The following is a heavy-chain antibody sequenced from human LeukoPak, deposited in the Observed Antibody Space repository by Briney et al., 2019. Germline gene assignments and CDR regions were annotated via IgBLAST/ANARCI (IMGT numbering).Heavy chain of an antibody. D-gene: IGHD5-12*01. CDR3: AREGIVATSVVWFDP. J-gene: IGHJ5*02. V-gene: IGHV6-1*01. CDR1: GDSVSNNNAA. CDR2: TYYRSKWYN. Sequence: SQTLSLTCAISGDSVSNNNAAWNWIRQSPSRGLEWLGRTYYRSKWYNDYAVSVKSRITINPDTSKNQFSLQLNSVTPEDTAVYYCAREGIVATSVVWFDPWSQGTLVTVSS.